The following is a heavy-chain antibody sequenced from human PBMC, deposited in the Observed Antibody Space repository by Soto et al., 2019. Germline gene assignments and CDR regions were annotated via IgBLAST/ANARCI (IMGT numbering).Heavy chain of an antibody. CDR2: INAGNGNT. J-gene: IGHJ6*02. V-gene: IGHV1-3*01. Sequence: AALQVSNKASRCTFPSYDIHWVRQAPGQRLEWMGWINAGNGNTKYSQKFQGRVTITRDTSASTAYMELSSLRSEDTAVYYCASGVVTVTYGMDVWGQGTTVTVSS. CDR1: RCTFPSYD. CDR3: ASGVVTVTYGMDV. D-gene: IGHD3-3*01.